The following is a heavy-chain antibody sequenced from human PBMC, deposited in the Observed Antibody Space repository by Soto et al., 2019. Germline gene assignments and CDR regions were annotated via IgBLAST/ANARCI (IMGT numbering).Heavy chain of an antibody. Sequence: RLSCAASGFTFSDHYMDWVRQAPGKGLEWVGRTRNKANSYTTEYAASVKGRFTISRDDSKNSLYLQMNSLKTEDTAVYYCARATGSGWYYWFDPWGQGTLVTVSS. CDR2: TRNKANSYTT. CDR1: GFTFSDHY. J-gene: IGHJ5*02. D-gene: IGHD6-19*01. V-gene: IGHV3-72*01. CDR3: ARATGSGWYYWFDP.